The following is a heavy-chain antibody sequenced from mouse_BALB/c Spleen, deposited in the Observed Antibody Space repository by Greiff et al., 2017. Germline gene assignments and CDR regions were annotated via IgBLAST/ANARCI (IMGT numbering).Heavy chain of an antibody. D-gene: IGHD1-1*01. V-gene: IGHV8-8*01. J-gene: IGHJ1*01. Sequence: QVTLKESGPGILQPSQTLSLTCSFSGFSLSTSGMGVGWIRQPSGKGLEWLAHIWWDDDKRYNPALKSRLTISKDTSSNQVFLKIASVDTADTATYYCARTLTTVVATRYFDVWGAGTTVTVSS. CDR2: IWWDDDK. CDR1: GFSLSTSGMG. CDR3: ARTLTTVVATRYFDV.